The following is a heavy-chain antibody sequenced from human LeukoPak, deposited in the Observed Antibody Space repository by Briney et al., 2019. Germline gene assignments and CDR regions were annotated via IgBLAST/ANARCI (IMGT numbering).Heavy chain of an antibody. Sequence: GGSLRLSCAASGFTFSSYSMNWVRQAPGKGLEWVSSISSSSSYIYYADSVKGRFTISRDNSKNTLYLQMNSLRAEDTAVYYCAKEATVTYFDYWGQGTLVTVSS. D-gene: IGHD4-4*01. CDR2: ISSSSSYI. J-gene: IGHJ4*02. CDR1: GFTFSSYS. V-gene: IGHV3-21*04. CDR3: AKEATVTYFDY.